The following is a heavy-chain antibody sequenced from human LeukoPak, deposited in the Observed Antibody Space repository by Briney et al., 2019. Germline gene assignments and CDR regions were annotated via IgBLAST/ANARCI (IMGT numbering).Heavy chain of an antibody. CDR1: GGSISSSSYY. Sequence: SETLSLTCTVSGGSISSSSYYWGWIRQPPGKGLEWIGSIYYSGSTYYNPSLKSRVTISVDTSKNQFSLKLSSVTAADTAVYYCAKGEDYYDSSGYYSGWFDPWGQGALVTVSS. D-gene: IGHD3-22*01. CDR3: AKGEDYYDSSGYYSGWFDP. J-gene: IGHJ5*02. CDR2: IYYSGST. V-gene: IGHV4-39*01.